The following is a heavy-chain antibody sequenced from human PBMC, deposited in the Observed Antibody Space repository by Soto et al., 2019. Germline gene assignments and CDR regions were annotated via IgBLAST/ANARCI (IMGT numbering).Heavy chain of an antibody. V-gene: IGHV3-30*18. CDR2: LTDDGKEK. D-gene: IGHD3-16*01. CDR1: GFTFSKYG. J-gene: IGHJ6*02. Sequence: QVHLVESGGGVVQPGTSLRLSCVASGFTFSKYGMHWVHQAPGKGLEWVAILTDDGKEKYYADSVKGRFIISRDNSNDTLFLQMNTLSAEDTAVYYCAKVRFALKYYYGLDVWGQGTTVPVSS. CDR3: AKVRFALKYYYGLDV.